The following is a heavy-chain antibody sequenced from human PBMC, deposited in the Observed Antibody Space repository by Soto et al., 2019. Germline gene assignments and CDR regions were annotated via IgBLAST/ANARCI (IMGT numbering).Heavy chain of an antibody. Sequence: PGGSLRLSCAASGFTFSSYAMSWVRQAPGKGLEWVSAISSSSSNTYYADSVKGRFTISRDNSKNTLYLQMNSLRAEDTAVYYCARFLYCSSTSCYDAFDIWGQGTMVTVSS. J-gene: IGHJ3*02. D-gene: IGHD2-2*01. CDR3: ARFLYCSSTSCYDAFDI. CDR1: GFTFSSYA. V-gene: IGHV3-23*01. CDR2: ISSSSSNT.